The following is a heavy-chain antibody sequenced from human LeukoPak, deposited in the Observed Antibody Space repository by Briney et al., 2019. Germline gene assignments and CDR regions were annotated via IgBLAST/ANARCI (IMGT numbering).Heavy chain of an antibody. CDR3: ARVISGSYTDY. D-gene: IGHD1-26*01. CDR1: GFTFCSYG. Sequence: GGSLRLSCAASGFTFCSYGMHWVRQAPGKGLEWVAVISYDGSNKYYADSVKGRFTISRDNSKNTLYLQMNSLRAEDTAVYYCARVISGSYTDYWGQGTLVTVSS. V-gene: IGHV3-30*03. CDR2: ISYDGSNK. J-gene: IGHJ4*02.